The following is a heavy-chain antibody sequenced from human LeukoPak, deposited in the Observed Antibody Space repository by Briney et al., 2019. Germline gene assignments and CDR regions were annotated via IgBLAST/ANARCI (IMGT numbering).Heavy chain of an antibody. V-gene: IGHV3-53*01. Sequence: SMRLSCAASAFTVSSKYMTCVRQAPGKGLEWVSFIHVGVTQYNPDSVKGRFTISRDNSKNTVYLQMNSLRAEDTPVYYCARAWDGFDIWGPGT. CDR2: IHVGVTQ. J-gene: IGHJ3*02. CDR3: ARAWDGFDI. CDR1: AFTVSSKY.